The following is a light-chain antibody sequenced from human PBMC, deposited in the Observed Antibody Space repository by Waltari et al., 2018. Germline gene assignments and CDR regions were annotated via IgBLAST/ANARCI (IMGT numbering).Light chain of an antibody. Sequence: DIQMTQSPSTLSASVGEGVSITCRASQSISSWLAWYQQKPGKAPKLLLYKASSLESGVPSRFSGSASGTEFTLTSSSLQPDDFATYYCQQYNSYSGTFGQGTKVEIK. CDR3: QQYNSYSGT. CDR2: KAS. J-gene: IGKJ1*01. CDR1: QSISSW. V-gene: IGKV1-5*03.